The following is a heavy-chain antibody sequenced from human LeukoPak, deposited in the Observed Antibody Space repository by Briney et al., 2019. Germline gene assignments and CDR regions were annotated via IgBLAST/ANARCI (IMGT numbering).Heavy chain of an antibody. V-gene: IGHV3-11*01. J-gene: IGHJ4*02. CDR1: GFTFRDYY. D-gene: IGHD6-19*01. Sequence: PGGSLRLSCAASGFTFRDYYMSWIRQAPGKGLEWVSLMGPSTSNIYYVDSVTGRFTISRDNSKNTLHLQMNSLRAEDTAMYYCAKGHRSSGSYYFDLWGRGTLVTVSS. CDR2: MGPSTSNI. CDR3: AKGHRSSGSYYFDL.